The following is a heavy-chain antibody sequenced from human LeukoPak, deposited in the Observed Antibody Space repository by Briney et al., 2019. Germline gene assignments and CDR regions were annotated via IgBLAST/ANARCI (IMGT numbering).Heavy chain of an antibody. V-gene: IGHV3-30*02. CDR3: AGDLTGNYYIAY. CDR2: IGYDGTNK. J-gene: IGHJ4*02. CDR1: GFTFSSFG. D-gene: IGHD7-27*01. Sequence: GGSLRLSCAASGFTFSSFGMHWVRQAPGEGLEWVAYIGYDGTNKYYADSVKGRFTISRDNSRNTVHLQMSSLRAADTALYYCAGDLTGNYYIAYWGQGTLVTVSS.